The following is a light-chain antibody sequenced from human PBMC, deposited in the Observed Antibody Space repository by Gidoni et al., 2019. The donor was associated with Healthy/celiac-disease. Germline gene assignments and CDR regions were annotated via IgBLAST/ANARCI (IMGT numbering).Light chain of an antibody. V-gene: IGKV1-8*01. J-gene: IGKJ4*01. CDR1: QGISSY. Sequence: IRMTHSPSSFSASTGDRVTITCRASQGISSYLAWYQQKPGKAPKLLIYAAATLQSGVPSRFSGSGSGTDFTLTISCLQSEDFATYYCQQYYSYPPTFGGGTKVEIK. CDR2: AAA. CDR3: QQYYSYPPT.